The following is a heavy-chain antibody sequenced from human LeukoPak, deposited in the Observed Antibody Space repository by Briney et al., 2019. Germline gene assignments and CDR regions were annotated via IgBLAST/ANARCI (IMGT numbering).Heavy chain of an antibody. V-gene: IGHV1-69*01. D-gene: IGHD3-16*01. CDR2: IIPIFATA. CDR1: GGTFSSYA. J-gene: IGHJ3*02. CDR3: ARANRESYTADEAFDI. Sequence: SVKVSCKASGGTFSSYAISWVRQAPGQGLEWMGGIIPIFATANYAQKFRGRVTITADEPTSTAYMELSSLRSEDTAVYYCARANRESYTADEAFDIWGQGTMVTVSS.